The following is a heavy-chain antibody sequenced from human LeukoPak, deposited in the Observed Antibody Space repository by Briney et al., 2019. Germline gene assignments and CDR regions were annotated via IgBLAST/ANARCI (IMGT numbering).Heavy chain of an antibody. CDR1: GFSFNNYA. V-gene: IGHV3-30*04. D-gene: IGHD5-18*01. CDR3: ARDRLFFSYGYYFDY. Sequence: GGSLRLSCAASGFSFNNYAMYWVRQAPGKGLEWVALISYDGGDKYYADSVKGRFTISRDNSKNTLYLQMNSLRAEDTAVYYCARDRLFFSYGYYFDYWGQGTLVTVSS. J-gene: IGHJ4*02. CDR2: ISYDGGDK.